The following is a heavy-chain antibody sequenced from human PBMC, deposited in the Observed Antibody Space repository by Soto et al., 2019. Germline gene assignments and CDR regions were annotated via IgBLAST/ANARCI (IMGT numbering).Heavy chain of an antibody. CDR3: ARIYFRGVVPAAIPYYYYYGMDV. CDR2: IIPIFGTA. D-gene: IGHD2-2*02. V-gene: IGHV1-69*13. CDR1: RGTFSCYA. Sequence: GASVKFSCLASRGTFSCYAISWARHAPGQGLEWMGGIIPIFGTANYAQKFKGRDTITADESTSTAYMELSSLRSEDTAVYYCARIYFRGVVPAAIPYYYYYGMDVWGQGTTVTVSS. J-gene: IGHJ6*02.